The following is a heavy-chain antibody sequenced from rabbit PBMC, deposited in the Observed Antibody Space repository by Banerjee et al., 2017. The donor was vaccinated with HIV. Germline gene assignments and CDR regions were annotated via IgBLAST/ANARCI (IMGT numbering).Heavy chain of an antibody. J-gene: IGHJ4*01. Sequence: QLVESGGGLVQPGGSLKLSCKASGFDFSSYYMSWVRQAPGKGLEWIGYIDPVFGSIHYASWVNGRFTISDHNAQNTLYLQLNSLTAADTATYFCVSYDDYGDRNLWGPGTLVTVS. CDR1: GFDFSSYY. CDR3: VSYDDYGDRNL. CDR2: IDPVFGSI. D-gene: IGHD2-1*01. V-gene: IGHV1S7*01.